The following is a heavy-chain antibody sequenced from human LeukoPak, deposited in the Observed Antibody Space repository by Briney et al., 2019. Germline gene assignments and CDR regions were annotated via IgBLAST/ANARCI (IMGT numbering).Heavy chain of an antibody. V-gene: IGHV4-39*01. CDR3: ARGGDGGYNYFDS. Sequence: SETLSLICTVSGDSISSSSYYWGWIRQPPGKGLEWIGSIYYSGNTYDNPSLNSRVTMSVDTSTSQFSLKLTSVTAADTAVYYCARGGDGGYNYFDSWAQGILVTVSS. CDR2: IYYSGNT. J-gene: IGHJ4*02. CDR1: GDSISSSSYY. D-gene: IGHD6-13*01.